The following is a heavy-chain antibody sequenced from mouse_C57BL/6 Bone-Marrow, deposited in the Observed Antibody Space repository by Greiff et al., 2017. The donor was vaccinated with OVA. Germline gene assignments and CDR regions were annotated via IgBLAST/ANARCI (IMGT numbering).Heavy chain of an antibody. V-gene: IGHV1-64*01. J-gene: IGHJ3*01. CDR1: GYTFTSYW. CDR3: ARCRGWYPFAY. D-gene: IGHD2-1*01. CDR2: IHPNSGST. Sequence: VQLQQPGAELVKPGASVKLSRKASGYTFTSYWMHWVKQRPGQGLEWIGMIHPNSGSTNYNEKFKSKATLTVDKSSSTAYMQLSSLTSEDSAVYYCARCRGWYPFAYWGQGTLVTVSA.